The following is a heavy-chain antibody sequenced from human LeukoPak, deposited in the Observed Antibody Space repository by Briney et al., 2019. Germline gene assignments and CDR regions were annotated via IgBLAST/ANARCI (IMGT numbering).Heavy chain of an antibody. V-gene: IGHV3-23*01. D-gene: IGHD2-2*01. CDR2: FSGTASGGGPYYA. J-gene: IGHJ4*02. Sequence: GGTLRLSCAASGFTVSSYGMTWVRQAPGKGLEWVSSFSGTASGGGPYYAYYAGSVKGRFTISRDNYKNKQYLQMTSLRDKDTAVYYCAKDRHSGTSWYGAGDFWGQGTLVTVSS. CDR3: AKDRHSGTSWYGAGDF. CDR1: GFTVSSYG.